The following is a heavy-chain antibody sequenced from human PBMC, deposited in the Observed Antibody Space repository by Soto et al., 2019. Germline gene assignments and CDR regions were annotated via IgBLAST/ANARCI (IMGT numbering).Heavy chain of an antibody. CDR3: TKVEV. Sequence: GGSLRLSCVCSVFTFISYDMHWVRQAPGKGLEWVGFISFDGSKKHYADSVEGRFTISRDNSKSTMYLEMNSLRPEDTAVYYCTKVEVWGPGTAVIVS. V-gene: IGHV3-30-3*01. CDR2: ISFDGSKK. CDR1: VFTFISYD. J-gene: IGHJ6*01.